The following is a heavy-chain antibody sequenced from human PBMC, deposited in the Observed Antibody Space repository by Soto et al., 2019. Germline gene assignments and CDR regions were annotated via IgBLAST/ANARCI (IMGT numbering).Heavy chain of an antibody. Sequence: SFSGYYWSWIRQPPGKGLEWIGEINHSGSTNYNPSLKSRVTISVDTSKNQFSLKLSSVTAADTAVYYCARSWNDYGDYGEFSQYAFDIWGQGTMVTVSS. J-gene: IGHJ3*02. CDR1: SFSGYY. V-gene: IGHV4-34*01. CDR2: INHSGST. D-gene: IGHD4-17*01. CDR3: ARSWNDYGDYGEFSQYAFDI.